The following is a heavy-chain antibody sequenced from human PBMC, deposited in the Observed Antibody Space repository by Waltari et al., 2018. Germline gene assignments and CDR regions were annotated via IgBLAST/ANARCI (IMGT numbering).Heavy chain of an antibody. CDR3: ARFPYAGSTDGE. CDR1: GSKFSRSW. CDR2: IKSDGTVT. V-gene: IGHV3-74*01. D-gene: IGHD1-26*01. Sequence: EVRLAESGGGLVRPGGSLRLSCVGTGSKFSRSWIHWVRQAPGKGLMGLSRIKSDGTVTFYADSVRGRFIISRDNAKNTAYLQMNSLTDDDTAMYYCARFPYAGSTDGEWGQGTLV. J-gene: IGHJ4*02.